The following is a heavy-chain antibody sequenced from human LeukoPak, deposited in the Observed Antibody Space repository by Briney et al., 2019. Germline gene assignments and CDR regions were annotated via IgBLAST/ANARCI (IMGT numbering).Heavy chain of an antibody. CDR2: ISSSGSTI. CDR3: ARDDDYYDSSGYFDY. Sequence: GGSLRLSCAASGFTFSGYEMNWVRQAPGKGLEWVSYISSSGSTIYYADSVKGRFTISRDNAKNSLYLQMNSLRAEDTAVYYCARDDDYYDSSGYFDYWGRGTLVTVSS. CDR1: GFTFSGYE. V-gene: IGHV3-48*03. D-gene: IGHD3-22*01. J-gene: IGHJ4*02.